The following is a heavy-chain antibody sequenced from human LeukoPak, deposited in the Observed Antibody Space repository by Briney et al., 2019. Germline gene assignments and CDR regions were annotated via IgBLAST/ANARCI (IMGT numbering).Heavy chain of an antibody. CDR3: ATHYSYYYDSSGYFVY. Sequence: ASVKVSCKVSGYTLTELSMHWVRQAPGKGLEWMGGFDPEDGETIYAQKFQGRVTMTENTSTDTAYMELSSLRSEDTAVYYCATHYSYYYDSSGYFVYWGQGTLVTVSS. V-gene: IGHV1-24*01. CDR1: GYTLTELS. D-gene: IGHD3-22*01. CDR2: FDPEDGET. J-gene: IGHJ4*02.